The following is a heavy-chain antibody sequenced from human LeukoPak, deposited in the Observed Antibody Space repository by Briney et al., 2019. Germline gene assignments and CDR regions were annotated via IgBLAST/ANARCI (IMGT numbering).Heavy chain of an antibody. CDR1: GYTFTSYD. J-gene: IGHJ5*02. CDR3: AREKIGYYDGSGRGWFDP. V-gene: IGHV1-8*01. CDR2: MNPNSGNT. Sequence: ASVKVSCKASGYTFTSYDINWVRQATGQGLEWMGWMNPNSGNTGYAQKFQGRVTMTRNTSISTAYMELSSLRSEDTAVYYCAREKIGYYDGSGRGWFDPWGQGTLVTVSS. D-gene: IGHD3-22*01.